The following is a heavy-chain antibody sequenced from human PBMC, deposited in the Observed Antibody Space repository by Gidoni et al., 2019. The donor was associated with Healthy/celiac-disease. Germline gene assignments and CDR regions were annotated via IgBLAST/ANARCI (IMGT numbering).Heavy chain of an antibody. CDR2: INPIFGTA. V-gene: IGHV1-69*01. CDR3: ARVGYSSGWARGDYYYYMDV. CDR1: GGAFSSYA. J-gene: IGHJ6*03. D-gene: IGHD6-19*01. Sequence: QGQLVQSGAEAQKPGSSVKVSCKASGGAFSSYALSWVRQAPGQGLEWMGGINPIFGTANYAQKFQGRVTITADESTSTAYMGLSSLRSEDTAVYYCARVGYSSGWARGDYYYYMDVWGKGTTVTVSS.